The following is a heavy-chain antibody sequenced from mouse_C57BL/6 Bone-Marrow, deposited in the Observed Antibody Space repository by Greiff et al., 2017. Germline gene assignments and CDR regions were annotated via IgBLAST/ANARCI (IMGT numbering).Heavy chain of an antibody. CDR2: IYPGGGYT. CDR3: ARREGFITTVVEDAMDY. D-gene: IGHD1-1*01. Sequence: VQLQQSGAELVRPGTSVKMSCKASGYTFTNYWIGWAKQRPGHGLEWIGDIYPGGGYTNYNEKFKGKATLTADKSSSTAYMQFSSLTSEDSAIYYCARREGFITTVVEDAMDYWGQGTSVTVSS. V-gene: IGHV1-63*01. J-gene: IGHJ4*01. CDR1: GYTFTNYW.